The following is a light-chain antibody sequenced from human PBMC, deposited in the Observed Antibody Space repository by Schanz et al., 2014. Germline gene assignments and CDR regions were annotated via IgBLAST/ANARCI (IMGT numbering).Light chain of an antibody. J-gene: IGLJ2*01. Sequence: QSALTQPASVSGSPGQSITISCTGTSSDVGSYNLVSWYQQHPGKAPKLMIYDVSSRPSGVSDRFSGSKSGNTASLTISGLQDDDEADYYCCSYAGRSPVVFGGGTKLTV. CDR3: CSYAGRSPVV. CDR1: SSDVGSYNL. V-gene: IGLV2-23*02. CDR2: DVS.